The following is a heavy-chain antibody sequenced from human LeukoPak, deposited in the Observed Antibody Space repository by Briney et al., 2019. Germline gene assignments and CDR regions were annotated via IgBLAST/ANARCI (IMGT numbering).Heavy chain of an antibody. CDR2: IWYDGSNK. D-gene: IGHD6-6*01. CDR3: AREMIGPGSSYQPHFDY. CDR1: GFTFSNYG. Sequence: GGSLRLSCAASGFTFSNYGMHWVRQAPGKGLEWVAVIWYDGSNKYYADSVKGRFTISRDNSKNTLHLQMNSLRAEDTAVYYCAREMIGPGSSYQPHFDYWGQGTMVTVSS. J-gene: IGHJ4*02. V-gene: IGHV3-33*01.